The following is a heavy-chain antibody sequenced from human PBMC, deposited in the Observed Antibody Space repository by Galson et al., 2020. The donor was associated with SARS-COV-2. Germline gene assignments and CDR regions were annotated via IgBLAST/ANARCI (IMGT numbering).Heavy chain of an antibody. Sequence: ASVKVSCKASGYPFTTYGISWVRQAPGQGLEWMGWISTYNGNTNYVEKFQERITMTTETSTSTAYMELRSLTSDDTAIYYCARDRITMSSYFYDRSGPTEFDPWGQGTLVTVSS. J-gene: IGHJ5*02. V-gene: IGHV1-18*01. CDR2: ISTYNGNT. CDR3: ARDRITMSSYFYDRSGPTEFDP. D-gene: IGHD3-22*01. CDR1: GYPFTTYG.